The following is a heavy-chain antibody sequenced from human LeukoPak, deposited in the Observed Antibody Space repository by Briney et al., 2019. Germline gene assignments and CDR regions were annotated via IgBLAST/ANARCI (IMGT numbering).Heavy chain of an antibody. CDR1: GYAFAFYG. V-gene: IGHV1-18*01. D-gene: IGHD2-21*02. J-gene: IGHJ5*02. Sequence: GASVKVSCKASGYAFAFYGISWVRQAPGQGLEWMGWISVNNGNTHYAQKFQGRVTMTTDTSTSTAYMELRSLRSDDTAVYYCARTVVTAIPYNWFDPWGQGTLVTVSS. CDR3: ARTVVTAIPYNWFDP. CDR2: ISVNNGNT.